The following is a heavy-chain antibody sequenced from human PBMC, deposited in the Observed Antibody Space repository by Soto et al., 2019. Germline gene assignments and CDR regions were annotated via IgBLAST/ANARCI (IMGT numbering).Heavy chain of an antibody. D-gene: IGHD3-22*01. CDR3: AKGPDGSGYYHNWFDA. J-gene: IGHJ5*02. Sequence: EVHLLESGGALVQPGGSLTLSCAASGFSFSDYAMSWVRQAPGKGLEGVSSISRTGDSAYYADSVKGRFAISRDRSKNRLSLQMNSPRFEDTAVYYCAKGPDGSGYYHNWFDAWGQGTLITVSS. V-gene: IGHV3-23*01. CDR1: GFSFSDYA. CDR2: ISRTGDSA.